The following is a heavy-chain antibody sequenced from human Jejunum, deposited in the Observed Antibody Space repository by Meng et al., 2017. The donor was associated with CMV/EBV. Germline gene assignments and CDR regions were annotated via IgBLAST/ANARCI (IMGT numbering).Heavy chain of an antibody. CDR1: GYPFRRYN. CDR3: ATGSVAADGKGY. J-gene: IGHJ4*02. Sequence: SCKASGYPFRRYNINWLRQAPGQWLEWMGYINPKTGDPTYVQGFRGRFVFSLDTSVSTAYLQISSLEAEDTAVYYCATGSVAADGKGYWGQGTLVTVSS. D-gene: IGHD6-13*01. V-gene: IGHV7-4-1*02. CDR2: INPKTGDP.